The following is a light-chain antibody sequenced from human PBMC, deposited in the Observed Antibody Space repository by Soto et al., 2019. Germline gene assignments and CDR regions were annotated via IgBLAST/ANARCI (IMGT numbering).Light chain of an antibody. CDR3: QQSYSTPRT. V-gene: IGKV1-39*01. CDR2: AAS. CDR1: QSISSY. Sequence: DIQRTQSPSSLSASLGDRVTITGRASQSISSYLNWYQQKPGKAPKLLIYAASSLQSGVPSRFSGSGSGTDFTLTISSLQPEDFATYYCQQSYSTPRTFGQGTKVDIK. J-gene: IGKJ1*01.